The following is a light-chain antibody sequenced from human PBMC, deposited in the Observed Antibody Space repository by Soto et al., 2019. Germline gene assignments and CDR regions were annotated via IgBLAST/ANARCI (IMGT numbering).Light chain of an antibody. J-gene: IGLJ2*01. Sequence: QSVLTQPPSASGTPGQRVTISCSGSSSNIGSNTVNWYQQLPGTAPKLLIYSNNQRPSGVPDRFSGSKSGTSASLAISGLQSEDEADYYCAAWDDSLNCLHVVFGGGTKLTVL. CDR3: AAWDDSLNCLHVV. V-gene: IGLV1-44*01. CDR1: SSNIGSNT. CDR2: SNN.